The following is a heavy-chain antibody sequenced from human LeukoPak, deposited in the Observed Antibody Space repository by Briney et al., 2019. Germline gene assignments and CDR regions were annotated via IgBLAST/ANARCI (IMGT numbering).Heavy chain of an antibody. CDR1: GFTFSSYA. CDR3: AKDPNSGYDFLNWFDP. V-gene: IGHV3-23*01. D-gene: IGHD5-12*01. Sequence: GGSLRLXCAASGFTFSSYAMRWVRQAPGKGLEWVSAISGSGGSTYYADSVKGRFTISRDNSKNTLYLQMNSLRAEDTAVYYCAKDPNSGYDFLNWFDPWGQGTLVTVSS. J-gene: IGHJ5*02. CDR2: ISGSGGST.